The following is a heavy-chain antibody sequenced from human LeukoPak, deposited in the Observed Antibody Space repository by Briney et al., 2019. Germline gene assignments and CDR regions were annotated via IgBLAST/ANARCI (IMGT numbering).Heavy chain of an antibody. CDR3: TTTYPSLLWFGELFKGYYYYMDV. D-gene: IGHD3-10*01. CDR2: ISGSGGST. V-gene: IGHV3-23*01. Sequence: HAGGSLRLSCAASGFTFSSYAMSWVRQAPGKGLEWVSAISGSGGSTYYADSVKGRFTISRDNSKNTLYLQMNSLKTEDTAVYYCTTTYPSLLWFGELFKGYYYYMDVWGKGTTVTVSS. J-gene: IGHJ6*03. CDR1: GFTFSSYA.